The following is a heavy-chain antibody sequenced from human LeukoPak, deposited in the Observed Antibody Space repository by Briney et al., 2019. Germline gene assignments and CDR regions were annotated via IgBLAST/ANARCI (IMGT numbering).Heavy chain of an antibody. Sequence: GGSLRLSCEASGFTFGSHAMYWVRQAPEKGLEWVAGIFGSGGSPHYADSVKGRFTISRDNPRNTVYLQINSLRDDDTAVYYCGKDPNGDYVGAFDFWGQGTMVSVSS. CDR1: GFTFGSHA. CDR3: GKDPNGDYVGAFDF. V-gene: IGHV3-23*01. J-gene: IGHJ3*01. CDR2: IFGSGGSP. D-gene: IGHD4-17*01.